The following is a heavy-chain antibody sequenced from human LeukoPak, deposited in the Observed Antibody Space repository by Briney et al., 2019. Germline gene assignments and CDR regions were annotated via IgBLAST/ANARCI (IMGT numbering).Heavy chain of an antibody. CDR2: IKYDETEK. J-gene: IGHJ4*02. D-gene: IGHD1-26*01. CDR3: AGEGATTAFDY. V-gene: IGHV3-7*03. CDR1: GFTFSDYW. Sequence: PGGSLRLSCAASGFTFSDYWMSWVRQAPGKGLEWVANIKYDETEKYYMDLVKGRFTISRDNAKNSLYLQMNSLRAEDTAVYYCAGEGATTAFDYWGQGTLVTVSS.